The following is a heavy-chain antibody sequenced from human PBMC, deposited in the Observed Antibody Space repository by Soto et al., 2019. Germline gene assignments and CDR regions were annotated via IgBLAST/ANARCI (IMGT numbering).Heavy chain of an antibody. CDR3: AKDRGWSSADFDY. J-gene: IGHJ4*02. CDR2: ISYDGSKK. D-gene: IGHD6-19*01. CDR1: GFTFSSFG. Sequence: QMQLVESGGGVVQPGRSLRLSCAASGFTFSSFGMHWVRQVPGKGLEWVALISYDGSKKYYADSVKGRFTISRDKSKNTLYLQMNSLRVEDTAVYYCAKDRGWSSADFDYWGQGTLVTVSS. V-gene: IGHV3-30*18.